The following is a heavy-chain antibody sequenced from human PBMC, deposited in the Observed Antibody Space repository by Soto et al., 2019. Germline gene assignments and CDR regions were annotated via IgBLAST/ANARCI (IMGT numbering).Heavy chain of an antibody. V-gene: IGHV3-23*01. Sequence: EVQLLESGGGLVQPGGSLRLSCAASGFTFSSYAMSWVRQAPGKGLEWVSAISGSGGSTYYADSVKGRFTISRDNSKNTLYLQMNSLRAEDTAVYYCARTMTPVTTIRYWGQGTLVTVSS. J-gene: IGHJ4*02. CDR2: ISGSGGST. CDR3: ARTMTPVTTIRY. D-gene: IGHD4-17*01. CDR1: GFTFSSYA.